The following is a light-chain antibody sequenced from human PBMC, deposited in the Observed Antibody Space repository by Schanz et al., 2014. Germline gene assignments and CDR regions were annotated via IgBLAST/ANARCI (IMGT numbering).Light chain of an antibody. CDR3: QQYGSSPWT. Sequence: EIVLTQSPGTLSLSPGERATLSCKASQSISGYDLAWYQQKPGQAPRLLIYGAFDRATGIPDRFSGSGSGTVFTLTISRLEPEDFAVYYCQQYGSSPWTFGQGTKVEIK. V-gene: IGKV3-20*01. CDR2: GAF. J-gene: IGKJ1*01. CDR1: QSISGYD.